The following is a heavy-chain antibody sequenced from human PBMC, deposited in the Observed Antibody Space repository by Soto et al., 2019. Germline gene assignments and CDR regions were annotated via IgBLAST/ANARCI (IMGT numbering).Heavy chain of an antibody. V-gene: IGHV3-15*01. J-gene: IGHJ4*02. Sequence: GGSLRLSCAASGFTFSNAWMSWVRQAPGKGLEWVGRIKSKTDGGTTDYAAPVKGRFTISRDDSKNTLYMQMNSLKTEDTAVYYCTQMGFIAAAGTLYYFDYWGQGTLVTVSS. CDR1: GFTFSNAW. CDR2: IKSKTDGGTT. CDR3: TQMGFIAAAGTLYYFDY. D-gene: IGHD6-13*01.